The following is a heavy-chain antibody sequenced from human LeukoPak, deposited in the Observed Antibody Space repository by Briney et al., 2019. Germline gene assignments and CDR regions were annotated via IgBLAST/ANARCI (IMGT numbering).Heavy chain of an antibody. CDR3: AKDQQLGGFDY. Sequence: GGSLRLSCAASGFTFRTYAMHWVRQAPGKGLEWVAVIPYDGSNKYYADSVKGRFTISRDNSKNTLYLQMNSLRAEDTAVYYCAKDQQLGGFDYWGQGTLVTVSS. D-gene: IGHD6-6*01. CDR1: GFTFRTYA. J-gene: IGHJ4*02. V-gene: IGHV3-30*04. CDR2: IPYDGSNK.